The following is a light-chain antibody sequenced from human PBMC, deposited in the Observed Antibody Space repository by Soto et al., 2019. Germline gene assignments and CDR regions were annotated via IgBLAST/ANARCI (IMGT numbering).Light chain of an antibody. CDR2: DVT. V-gene: IGLV2-14*03. Sequence: QSVLTQPASVSGSPGQSITISCTGTSSDVGGYNYVSWYQHHPGRAPKLIIYDVTNRPSGVSRRFSGSKSGNTASLTISGLQAEDEADFYCSSYTRSSTYVFGTGTKLTVL. CDR1: SSDVGGYNY. J-gene: IGLJ1*01. CDR3: SSYTRSSTYV.